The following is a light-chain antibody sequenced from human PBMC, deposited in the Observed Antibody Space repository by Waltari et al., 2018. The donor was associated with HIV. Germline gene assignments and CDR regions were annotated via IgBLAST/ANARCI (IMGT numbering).Light chain of an antibody. CDR3: LQYNNWWT. CDR2: DAS. V-gene: IGKV3-15*01. CDR1: QSVSSN. Sequence: DIVMTQSPATLSVSPGERATLSCRASQSVSSNLAWYQQKPGQAPRLLIYDASTRATGIPARFSGSGSGTDFSLTISSLQSEDFAVYYCLQYNNWWTFGQGTKVEIK. J-gene: IGKJ1*01.